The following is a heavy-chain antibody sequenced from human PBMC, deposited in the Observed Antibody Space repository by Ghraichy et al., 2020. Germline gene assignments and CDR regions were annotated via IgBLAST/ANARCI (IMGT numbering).Heavy chain of an antibody. CDR2: ISGSGGST. D-gene: IGHD2-2*01. Sequence: GGSLRLSCAASGFTFSSYSMSWVRQAPGKGLEWVSLISGSGGSTYYADSVKGRFTISRDNSKNTLYLKLNSLRAEDTAVYYCAKAYCSSSSCYGGFDPWGQGTLVTVSS. CDR1: GFTFSSYS. V-gene: IGHV3-23*01. J-gene: IGHJ5*02. CDR3: AKAYCSSSSCYGGFDP.